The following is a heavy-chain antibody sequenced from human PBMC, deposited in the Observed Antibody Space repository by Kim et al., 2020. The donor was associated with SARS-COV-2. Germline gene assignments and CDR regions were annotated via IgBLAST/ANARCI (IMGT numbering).Heavy chain of an antibody. D-gene: IGHD2-15*01. V-gene: IGHV3-30*10. J-gene: IGHJ4*02. Sequence: YYTESVKGRFPISRDNSKITLYLQMNSLRPDDTSVYDCARDFSRDCSGPDNWGQGTLVTVSS. CDR3: ARDFSRDCSGPDN.